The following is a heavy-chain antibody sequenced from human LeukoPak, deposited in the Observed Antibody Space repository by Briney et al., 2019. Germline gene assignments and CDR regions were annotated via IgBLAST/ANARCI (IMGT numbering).Heavy chain of an antibody. CDR1: GFTFSSYA. Sequence: PGGSLRLSCAASGFTFSSYAMSWVRQAPGKGLEWVSAISGSGGSTYYADSVKGRFTISRDNSKNTLYLQMNSLRAEDMAVYYCAKDTFSLDYYDSSGYYFDYWGQGTLVTVSS. V-gene: IGHV3-23*01. CDR3: AKDTFSLDYYDSSGYYFDY. CDR2: ISGSGGST. D-gene: IGHD3-22*01. J-gene: IGHJ4*02.